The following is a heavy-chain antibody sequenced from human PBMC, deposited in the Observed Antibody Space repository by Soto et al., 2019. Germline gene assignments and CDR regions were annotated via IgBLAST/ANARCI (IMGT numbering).Heavy chain of an antibody. J-gene: IGHJ4*02. V-gene: IGHV3-23*01. CDR1: GFTFSNYG. D-gene: IGHD6-13*01. CDR2: ISGNGGAT. CDR3: AKLIDGAGSGN. Sequence: EAQLLESGGGLVQPGGSLRLSCAASGFTFSNYGMSWVRQAPGKGLEWVSSISGNGGATYYAASVKGRFTISRDNSQNTLYLRMNSLRVEDTAVYYCAKLIDGAGSGNWGQGTLVTVSS.